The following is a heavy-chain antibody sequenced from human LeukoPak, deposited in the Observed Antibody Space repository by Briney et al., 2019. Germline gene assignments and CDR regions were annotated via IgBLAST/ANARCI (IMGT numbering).Heavy chain of an antibody. J-gene: IGHJ4*02. CDR1: GFTFDDYA. V-gene: IGHV3-43*02. CDR2: ISGDGGST. Sequence: GGSLRLSXAASGFTFDDYAMHWVRQSPGKGLEWLSLISGDGGSTYYADSVKGRFTISRDNSKNSLYLQMNSLRTEDTALYYCAKGFGRTMMDLREWGQGTLVTVSS. D-gene: IGHD3-22*01. CDR3: AKGFGRTMMDLRE.